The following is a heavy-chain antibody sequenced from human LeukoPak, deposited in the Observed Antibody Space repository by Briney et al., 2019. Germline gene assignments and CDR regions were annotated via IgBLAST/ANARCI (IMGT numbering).Heavy chain of an antibody. D-gene: IGHD3-16*01. J-gene: IGHJ3*02. Sequence: PSETLSLTCAVYGGSFSGYYWSWIRQPPGKGLEWIGEINHSGSTNYNPSLKSRVTISVDTSKNQFSLKLSSATAADTAVYYCARGRAGYVKRRRENAFDIWGQGTMVTVSS. CDR2: INHSGST. CDR1: GGSFSGYY. CDR3: ARGRAGYVKRRRENAFDI. V-gene: IGHV4-34*01.